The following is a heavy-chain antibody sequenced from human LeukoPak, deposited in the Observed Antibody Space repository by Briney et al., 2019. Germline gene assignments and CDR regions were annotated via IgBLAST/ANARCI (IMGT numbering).Heavy chain of an antibody. CDR3: AKPVLRFLEWTPIDY. V-gene: IGHV3-9*01. D-gene: IGHD3-3*01. CDR2: IGWNGGGI. J-gene: IGHJ4*02. Sequence: PGGSLRLSCAASGFSFDDYAMHWVRQAPGKGLEWVSGIGWNGGGIVYADSVKGRFTISRDNAKNSLYLQMNSLRAEDTAVYYCAKPVLRFLEWTPIDYWGQGTLVTVSS. CDR1: GFSFDDYA.